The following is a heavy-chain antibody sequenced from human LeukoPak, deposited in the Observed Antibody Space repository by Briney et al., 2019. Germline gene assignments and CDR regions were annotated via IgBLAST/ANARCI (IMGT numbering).Heavy chain of an antibody. D-gene: IGHD4-17*01. J-gene: IGHJ4*02. Sequence: GASVKVSCKVSGYTLTELSMHWVRQAPGKGLEWMGGFDPEDGETIHAQKFQGRVTMTEDTSTDTAYMELSSLRSEDTAVYYCASMTTVTTWLDYWGQGTLVTVSS. CDR3: ASMTTVTTWLDY. CDR1: GYTLTELS. V-gene: IGHV1-24*01. CDR2: FDPEDGET.